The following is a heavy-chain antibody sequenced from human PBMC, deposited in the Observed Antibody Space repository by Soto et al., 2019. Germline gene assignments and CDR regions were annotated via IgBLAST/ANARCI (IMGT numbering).Heavy chain of an antibody. V-gene: IGHV1-69*13. CDR3: ARHGLVQGGYGMDV. Sequence: SVKVSCKASGGTFSSYAISWVRQAPGQGLEWMGGIIPIFGTANYAQKFQGRVTITADESTSTAYTELSSLRSEDTAVYYCARHGLVQGGYGMDVWGQGTTVTVSS. CDR1: GGTFSSYA. J-gene: IGHJ6*02. CDR2: IIPIFGTA. D-gene: IGHD6-19*01.